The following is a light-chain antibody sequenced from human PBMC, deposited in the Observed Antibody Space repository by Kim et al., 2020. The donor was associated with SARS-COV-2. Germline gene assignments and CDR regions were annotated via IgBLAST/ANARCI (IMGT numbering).Light chain of an antibody. CDR1: SSDVGGYNY. Sequence: QSALTQPASVSGSPGQSITISCTGTSSDVGGYNYVSWYQQHPGKAPKLMIYDVSKRPSGVSNRFSGSKSGNTASLTISGLHAEDEADYYCSSYTSSSRVFGGGTQLTVL. CDR3: SSYTSSSRV. CDR2: DVS. V-gene: IGLV2-14*01. J-gene: IGLJ3*02.